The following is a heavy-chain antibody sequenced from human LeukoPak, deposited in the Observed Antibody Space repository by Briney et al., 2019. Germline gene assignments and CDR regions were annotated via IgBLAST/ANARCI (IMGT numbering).Heavy chain of an antibody. Sequence: PGGSLRLSCAASGLTFSASDMHWVRQASGKGLEWVGRITNKADGYAPAFAASVKGRFTISRDESKNTVYLQMNSLKTEDTAVYYCTPYMTATGIGGGWFDPWGQGTLVTVSS. CDR3: TPYMTATGIGGGWFDP. D-gene: IGHD2-21*02. CDR1: GLTFSASD. CDR2: ITNKADGYAP. J-gene: IGHJ5*02. V-gene: IGHV3-73*01.